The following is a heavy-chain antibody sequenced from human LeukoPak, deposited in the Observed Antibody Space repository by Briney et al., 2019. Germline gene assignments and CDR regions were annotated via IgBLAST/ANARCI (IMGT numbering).Heavy chain of an antibody. J-gene: IGHJ5*02. Sequence: SETLSLTCAVYGGSFSGYYWSWIRQPPGTGLEWIGEINHSGSTNYNPSLKSRVAISVDTSKNQFSLKLSSVTAADTAVYYCARGNYYGSSCFYPWGQGTLVTVSS. CDR3: ARGNYYGSSCFYP. CDR1: GGSFSGYY. D-gene: IGHD3-22*01. CDR2: INHSGST. V-gene: IGHV4-34*01.